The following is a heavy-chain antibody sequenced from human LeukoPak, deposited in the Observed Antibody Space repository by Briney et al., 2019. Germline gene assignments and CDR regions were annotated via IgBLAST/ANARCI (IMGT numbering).Heavy chain of an antibody. D-gene: IGHD2-21*02. CDR3: ARGWGGDCYHVH. CDR2: IYGGNGNT. CDR1: GYTFTSYA. Sequence: GASVKVSCKASGYTFTSYAMHWVRQAPGQRLEWMGWIYGGNGNTKYSQKFQGRVSNTRDTSASTVYMELSSLGSEDTAVYYCARGWGGDCYHVHWGQGTLVTVSS. J-gene: IGHJ4*02. V-gene: IGHV1-3*01.